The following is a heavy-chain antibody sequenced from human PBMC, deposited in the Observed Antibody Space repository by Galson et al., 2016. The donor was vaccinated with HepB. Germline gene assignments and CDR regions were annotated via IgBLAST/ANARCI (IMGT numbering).Heavy chain of an antibody. J-gene: IGHJ3*02. Sequence: SLRLSCAASGFTFSDYYMNWIRQAPGKGLEWVSYISSSGSTISYADSMRGRFTISRDTAKHSLYLQMNSQRAEDTAMYYCARATYDAFDIWGHGTMVTVSS. V-gene: IGHV3-11*01. CDR3: ARATYDAFDI. CDR2: ISSSGSTI. CDR1: GFTFSDYY.